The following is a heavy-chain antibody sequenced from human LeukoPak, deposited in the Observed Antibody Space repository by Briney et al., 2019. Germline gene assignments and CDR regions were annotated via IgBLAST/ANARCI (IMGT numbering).Heavy chain of an antibody. Sequence: GGSLRLSCAASGFTFSSYSMNWVRQAPGKGLEWVSYISTGSSTTYYADSVKGRFTISRDNVENSLYLQMNSLRDEDTAVYYCAGGSGWYHSFDYWGQGTLVTVSS. CDR3: AGGSGWYHSFDY. CDR2: ISTGSSTT. CDR1: GFTFSSYS. V-gene: IGHV3-48*02. J-gene: IGHJ4*02. D-gene: IGHD6-19*01.